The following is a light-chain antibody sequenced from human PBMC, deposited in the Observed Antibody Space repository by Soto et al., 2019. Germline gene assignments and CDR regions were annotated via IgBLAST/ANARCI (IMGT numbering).Light chain of an antibody. CDR1: QSVGSK. V-gene: IGKV3-15*01. Sequence: EIVMTQSPTTLSVSPGERATLSCRASQSVGSKLIWYQHKPGQAPGLLIYGASARATGIPARFSGSGSGTEFTLTISSVQSEDSATYYCQERSKWPLYTFGQGTKLEIK. CDR3: QERSKWPLYT. J-gene: IGKJ2*01. CDR2: GAS.